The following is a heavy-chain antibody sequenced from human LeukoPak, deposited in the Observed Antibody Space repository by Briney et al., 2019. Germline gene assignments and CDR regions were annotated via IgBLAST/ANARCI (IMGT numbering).Heavy chain of an antibody. CDR2: ISAYNGNT. J-gene: IGHJ4*02. D-gene: IGHD6-13*01. V-gene: IGHV1-18*01. Sequence: ASVKVSCKASGYTFTSYGISWLRQAPGQGLEWMGWISAYNGNTNYAQKLQGRVTITTDTSTSTAYMELRSLRSDDTAVYYCARAASSSWYRVYYFDYWGQGTLVTVSS. CDR3: ARAASSSWYRVYYFDY. CDR1: GYTFTSYG.